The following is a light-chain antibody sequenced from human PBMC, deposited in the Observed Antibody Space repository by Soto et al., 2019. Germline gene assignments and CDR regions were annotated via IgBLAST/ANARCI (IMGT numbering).Light chain of an antibody. CDR2: IAD. CDR3: LLYCGASWV. J-gene: IGLJ2*01. V-gene: IGLV7-43*01. CDR1: TGAVTGGCL. Sequence: QAVVTQEPSLTVSPGGTVTLTCASSTGAVTGGCLPNWFQQKPGQAPTTLIYIADNKHSWTPARISGSLLGGKAALTLSGVQPEDEADYYCLLYCGASWVFGGGTKLTVL.